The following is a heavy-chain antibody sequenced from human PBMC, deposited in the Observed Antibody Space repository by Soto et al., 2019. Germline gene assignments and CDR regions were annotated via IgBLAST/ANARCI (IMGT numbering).Heavy chain of an antibody. CDR3: ARGVVRRVIIQYTSFFDY. V-gene: IGHV4-34*01. Sequence: SETLSLTCAVYGGSFSDYYWSWIRQAPGRGLEWIGEINHSGSTYYNPSLKSRVTISVDTSKNQFSLKLSSVTAADTAVYYCARGVVRRVIIQYTSFFDYWGQGTLVTVSS. J-gene: IGHJ4*02. D-gene: IGHD3-10*01. CDR1: GGSFSDYY. CDR2: INHSGST.